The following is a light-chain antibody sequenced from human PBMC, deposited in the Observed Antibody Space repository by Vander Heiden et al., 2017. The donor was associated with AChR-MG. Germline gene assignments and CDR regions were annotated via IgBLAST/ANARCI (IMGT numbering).Light chain of an antibody. CDR1: QSVSSN. V-gene: IGKV3-15*01. CDR3: QHLET. Sequence: EIVMTQSPATLSVSPGERATLSCRASQSVSSNLAWYQQKPGQAPRLLIYGASTRATGIPARFSGSGSGTEFTLTISSLQSEDFAVYDGQHLETFGGGTKVEIK. CDR2: GAS. J-gene: IGKJ4*01.